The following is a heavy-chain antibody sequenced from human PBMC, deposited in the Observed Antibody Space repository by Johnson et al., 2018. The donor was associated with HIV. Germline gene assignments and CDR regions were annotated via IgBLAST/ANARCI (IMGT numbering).Heavy chain of an antibody. Sequence: VRLVESGGGLVQPGRSLRLSCAASGFTFDDYAMHWVRQAPGKGLELVSGISWNSGSIDYADSVKGRFTISRDNAKNSLYLQMNSLRAEDTALYYCAKGRGSYGGAFDIWGQGTMVTVSS. J-gene: IGHJ3*02. V-gene: IGHV3-9*01. D-gene: IGHD4-23*01. CDR2: ISWNSGSI. CDR1: GFTFDDYA. CDR3: AKGRGSYGGAFDI.